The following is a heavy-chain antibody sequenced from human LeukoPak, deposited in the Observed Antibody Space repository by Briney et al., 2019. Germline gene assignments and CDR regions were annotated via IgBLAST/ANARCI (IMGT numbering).Heavy chain of an antibody. D-gene: IGHD5-18*01. V-gene: IGHV3-74*01. Sequence: GGSLRLSCAASGFTFSNHWMHWVRQAPGRGLMWVSRINRGGSRTDYADSVKGRFTISRDDAKNTLYLQLNSLRAEDTAVYFCARGGSDTAMAHDYWGQGTLVTVSS. J-gene: IGHJ4*02. CDR3: ARGGSDTAMAHDY. CDR1: GFTFSNHW. CDR2: INRGGSRT.